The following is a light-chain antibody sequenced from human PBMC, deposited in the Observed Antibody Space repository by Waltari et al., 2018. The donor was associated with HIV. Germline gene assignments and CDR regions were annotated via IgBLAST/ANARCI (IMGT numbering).Light chain of an antibody. V-gene: IGLV3-19*01. Sequence: SSELTQDPAVSVALGQTVRITCQGDSLRSYYASWYQQKPGQAPVLVIYGKNNRPSGIPDRFSGSSSGNTASLTITGAQEEDEADYYCNCRDSSGLYVFGTGTKVTVL. J-gene: IGLJ1*01. CDR1: SLRSYY. CDR2: GKN. CDR3: NCRDSSGLYV.